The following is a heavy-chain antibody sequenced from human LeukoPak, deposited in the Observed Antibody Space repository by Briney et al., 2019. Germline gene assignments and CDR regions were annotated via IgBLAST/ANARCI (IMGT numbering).Heavy chain of an antibody. Sequence: GGSLRLSCAASGFTFSSYSMNWVRQAPGKGLEWVSSISTSSSYIYYADSVKGRITISRDNARKSLYLQMNSLRAEDTAVYYCAREGYSYGFALNYFDYWGQGTLVTVSS. V-gene: IGHV3-21*01. J-gene: IGHJ4*02. D-gene: IGHD5-18*01. CDR2: ISTSSSYI. CDR3: AREGYSYGFALNYFDY. CDR1: GFTFSSYS.